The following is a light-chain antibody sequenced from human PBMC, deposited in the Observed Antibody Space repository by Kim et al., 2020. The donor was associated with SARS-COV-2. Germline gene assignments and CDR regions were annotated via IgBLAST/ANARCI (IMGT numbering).Light chain of an antibody. CDR2: GAY. CDR3: QLYGSSFT. V-gene: IGKV3-20*01. CDR1: PPITTTY. J-gene: IGKJ3*01. Sequence: LSPPDTPTLSSRSSPPITTTYLAWFQHKPGQAPRLLIYGAYNRPTGIPDRFTGSASGADFTLTISSLEPEDFAVYYCQLYGSSFTFGPGTKVDIK.